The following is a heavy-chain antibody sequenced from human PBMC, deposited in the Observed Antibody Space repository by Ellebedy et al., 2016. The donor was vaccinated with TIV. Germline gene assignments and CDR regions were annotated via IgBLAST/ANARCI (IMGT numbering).Heavy chain of an antibody. V-gene: IGHV4-59*01. CDR1: GGSFSGYY. D-gene: IGHD6-19*01. CDR2: IYYSGST. CDR3: ARTTAVAGTYYYGMDV. Sequence: SETLSLTCAVYGGSFSGYYWSWIRQPPGKGLEWIGYIYYSGSTNYNPSLKSRVTISVDTSKNQFSLKLSSVTAADTAVYYCARTTAVAGTYYYGMDVWGQGTTVTVSS. J-gene: IGHJ6*02.